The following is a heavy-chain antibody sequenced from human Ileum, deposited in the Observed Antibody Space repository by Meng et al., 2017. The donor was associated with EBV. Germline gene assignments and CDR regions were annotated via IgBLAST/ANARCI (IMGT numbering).Heavy chain of an antibody. Sequence: QVQLQGAGPGLVKPSGTLSLTCTVSGDSISSDIWWSWVCQPPGKGLEWIGEVYHRGDTNYNPSLKSRVDISVDKSKNQFYLSLFSVTAADTAVYYCGRDQGRELINHWGQGTLVTVSS. J-gene: IGHJ4*02. CDR3: GRDQGRELINH. D-gene: IGHD1-7*01. CDR1: GDSISSDIW. CDR2: VYHRGDT. V-gene: IGHV4-4*02.